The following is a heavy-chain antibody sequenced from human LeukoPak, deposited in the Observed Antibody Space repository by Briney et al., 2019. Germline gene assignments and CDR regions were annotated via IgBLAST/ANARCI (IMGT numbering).Heavy chain of an antibody. J-gene: IGHJ4*02. CDR2: ISSSSSYI. Sequence: GGSLRLSCAASGFTFSSYSMNWVRQAPGKGLEWVSSISSSSSYIYYADSVKGRFTISRYNAKNSLYLQMNSLRAEDTAVYYCARDGSSLGYCSSTSCYTLGYWGQGTLVTVSS. D-gene: IGHD2-2*02. CDR3: ARDGSSLGYCSSTSCYTLGY. CDR1: GFTFSSYS. V-gene: IGHV3-21*01.